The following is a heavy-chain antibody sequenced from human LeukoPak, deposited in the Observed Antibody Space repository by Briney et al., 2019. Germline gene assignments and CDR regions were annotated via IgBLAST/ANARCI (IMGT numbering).Heavy chain of an antibody. CDR1: GFTFSSYA. V-gene: IGHV3-23*01. J-gene: IGHJ4*02. D-gene: IGHD1-26*01. CDR2: ISGSGGST. CDR3: ARGGEYSGSYYGDY. Sequence: GGSLRLSCAASGFTFSSYAMSWVRQAPGKGLEWVSAISGSGGSTYYADSVKGRFTISRDNSKNTLYLQMNSLRAEDTAVYYCARGGEYSGSYYGDYWGQGTLVTVSS.